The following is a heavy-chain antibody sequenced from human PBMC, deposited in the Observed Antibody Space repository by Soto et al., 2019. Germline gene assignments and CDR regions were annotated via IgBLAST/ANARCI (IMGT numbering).Heavy chain of an antibody. V-gene: IGHV4-39*02. J-gene: IGHJ4*02. CDR1: HGSISSDDYF. CDR2: IHSSGGT. D-gene: IGHD2-15*01. Sequence: QLQESGPGLVKPSETLSLTCTVSHGSISSDDYFWGWIRQPPGKGLEFIGSIHSSGGTYYSPSLKSRVSISIDKSKNHFSLKLTSVTAGDTAVYFCASVVVGATRQTGSDHWGQGTLVTVS. CDR3: ASVVVGATRQTGSDH.